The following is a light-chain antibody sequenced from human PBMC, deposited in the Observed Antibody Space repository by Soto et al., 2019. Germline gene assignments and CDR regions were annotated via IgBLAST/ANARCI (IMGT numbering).Light chain of an antibody. J-gene: IGKJ4*01. V-gene: IGKV3-11*01. Sequence: IVLTQSPATLSLSPGERATLSCMASQSIASYLAWYQQRPGQAPRLLIYDASNRATGIPARFSGSGSETDFTLTISSLEPEDFAVYYCQQRSDWPPTFGGGTQVEIK. CDR2: DAS. CDR3: QQRSDWPPT. CDR1: QSIASY.